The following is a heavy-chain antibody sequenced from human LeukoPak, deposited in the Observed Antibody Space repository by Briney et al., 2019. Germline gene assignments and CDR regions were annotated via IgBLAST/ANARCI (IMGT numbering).Heavy chain of an antibody. J-gene: IGHJ4*02. CDR2: FDPEDGET. V-gene: IGHV1-24*01. CDR1: GYTLTELS. D-gene: IGHD5-12*01. Sequence: ASVKVSCKVSGYTLTELSMHWVRQAPGKGLEWMGGFDPEDGETIYAQKFQGRATMTEDTSTDTAYMELSRLRSDDTAVYYCARGPATIWYFDYWGQGTLVTVSS. CDR3: ARGPATIWYFDY.